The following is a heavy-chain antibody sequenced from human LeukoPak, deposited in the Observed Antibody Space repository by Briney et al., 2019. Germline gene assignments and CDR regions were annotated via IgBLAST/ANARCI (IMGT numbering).Heavy chain of an antibody. V-gene: IGHV3-30-3*01. CDR1: GFTFSSYA. D-gene: IGHD6-13*01. CDR2: ISYDGSNK. Sequence: PGGSLRLSCAASGFTFSSYAMHWVRQAPGKGLEWVAVISYDGSNKYYADSVKGRFTISRDNSKNTLYLQMNSLRAEDTAVYYCARDRQLVTDYWGQGTLVTVSS. J-gene: IGHJ4*02. CDR3: ARDRQLVTDY.